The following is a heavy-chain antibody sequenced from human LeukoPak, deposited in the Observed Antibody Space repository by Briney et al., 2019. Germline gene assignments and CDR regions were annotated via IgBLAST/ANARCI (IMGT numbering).Heavy chain of an antibody. J-gene: IGHJ6*03. CDR2: INHTGST. V-gene: IGHV4-34*01. CDR3: ARHSSLTVTTFFYYYYMDV. CDR1: GGSFSGYY. Sequence: SETLSLTCAVYGGSFSGYYWSWIRQPPGKGLKWIGEINHTGSTHSNPSLKSRVTISVDTSKNQFSLKLSSVTAADTAVYYCARHSSLTVTTFFYYYYMDVWGKGTTVTVSS. D-gene: IGHD4-11*01.